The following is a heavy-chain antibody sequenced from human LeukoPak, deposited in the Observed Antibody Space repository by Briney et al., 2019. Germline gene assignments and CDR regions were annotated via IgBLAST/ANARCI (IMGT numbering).Heavy chain of an antibody. CDR3: ASSPAYSSSWYAIDN. V-gene: IGHV3-13*01. Sequence: QSGGSLRLSCAASGFTFSNYDMHWVRQAAGKGLEWVLGIGTAGDTYYPGSVKGRFTISRENAKNSLYLHMNSLSAGDTAVYYCASSPAYSSSWYAIDNWGQGTLVTVSS. CDR1: GFTFSNYD. J-gene: IGHJ4*02. CDR2: IGTAGDT. D-gene: IGHD6-13*01.